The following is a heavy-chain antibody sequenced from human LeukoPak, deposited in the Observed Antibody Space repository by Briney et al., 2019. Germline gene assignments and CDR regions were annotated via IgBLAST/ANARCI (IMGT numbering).Heavy chain of an antibody. CDR1: GGSISSYY. CDR2: IYYSGST. CDR3: ARARGYGHYFDY. J-gene: IGHJ4*02. Sequence: SETLSLTCTVSGGSISSYYWSWIRQPPGKGLEWIGHIYYSGSTNYNPSLKSRVTISVDTSKNQFSLKLSSVTAADTAVYYCARARGYGHYFDYWGQGTLVTVSS. V-gene: IGHV4-59*01. D-gene: IGHD5-12*01.